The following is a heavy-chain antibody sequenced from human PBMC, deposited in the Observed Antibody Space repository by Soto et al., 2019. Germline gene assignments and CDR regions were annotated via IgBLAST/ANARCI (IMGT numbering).Heavy chain of an antibody. CDR2: ITPILGIA. V-gene: IGHV1-69*10. J-gene: IGHJ4*02. CDR1: GXTFSSYA. CDR3: ASDFRNYVDY. Sequence: SVKVSCKASGXTFSSYAISWVRQAPGQGLEWMGGITPILGIANYAQKFQGRVTITADKSTSTAYMELSSLRSEDTAVYYCASDFRNYVDYWGQGTLVTVSS.